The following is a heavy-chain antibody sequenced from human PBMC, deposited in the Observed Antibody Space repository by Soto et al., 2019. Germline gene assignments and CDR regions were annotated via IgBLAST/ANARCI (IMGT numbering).Heavy chain of an antibody. CDR1: GGSISSGGNF. D-gene: IGHD2-2*01. V-gene: IGHV4-31*03. J-gene: IGHJ4*02. CDR3: ARLGSCISCPRGGGFDD. Sequence: QVQLQESGPGLVKPSQTLSLTCSVSGGSISSGGNFWSWIRQYPGKGLEWIGYIHDSGSAYYNPSLNSRPTMSGDTPENHCPLMLSSVTAADSAIYYRARLGSCISCPRGGGFDDWGQGTLVPVSS. CDR2: IHDSGSA.